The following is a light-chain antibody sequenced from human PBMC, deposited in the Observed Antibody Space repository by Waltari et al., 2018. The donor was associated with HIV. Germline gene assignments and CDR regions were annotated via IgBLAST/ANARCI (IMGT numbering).Light chain of an antibody. Sequence: QAPRILIYGTSTRATGIPDRFSGSGSGTDFALTISRLEPEDFAVYFCHQYETSPLTFGGGTRVEV. CDR2: GTS. CDR3: HQYETSPLT. J-gene: IGKJ4*01. V-gene: IGKV3-20*01.